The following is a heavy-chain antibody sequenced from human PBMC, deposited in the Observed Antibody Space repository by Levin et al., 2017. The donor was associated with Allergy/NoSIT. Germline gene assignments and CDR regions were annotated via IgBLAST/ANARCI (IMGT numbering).Heavy chain of an antibody. CDR2: ISNSGTT. J-gene: IGHJ5*02. D-gene: IGHD6-19*01. V-gene: IGHV4-59*01. Sequence: PSQTLSLTCTVSGGSMNSYYWSWVRQPPGRGLEWIGHISNSGTTDLNSSLESRVTLSVDPSRSQFSLKVTSATAADTATYYCARGRVRQWLDAWGPGTQVTVSS. CDR1: GGSMNSYY. CDR3: ARGRVRQWLDA.